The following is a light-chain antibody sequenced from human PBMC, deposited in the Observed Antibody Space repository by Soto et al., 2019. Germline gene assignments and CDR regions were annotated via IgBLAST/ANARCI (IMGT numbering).Light chain of an antibody. Sequence: DIVMTQSPLSLTVTLGQPASISCRSSQSIVYSDGNNYLNWFRQRPGQSPRRLIYKVSNRDSGVPDRFSGSGSGTDFTLEISRVEAEDVGVYYCMQGTHWPWTLGQGTKVEI. CDR3: MQGTHWPWT. V-gene: IGKV2-30*01. J-gene: IGKJ1*01. CDR1: QSIVYSDGNNY. CDR2: KVS.